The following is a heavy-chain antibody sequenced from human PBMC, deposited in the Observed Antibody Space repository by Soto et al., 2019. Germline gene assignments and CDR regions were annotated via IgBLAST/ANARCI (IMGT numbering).Heavy chain of an antibody. CDR3: ARENPSRSGYWFDP. CDR1: GGSFSDYY. Sequence: SETLSLTCAVYGGSFSDYYWNWIRQPPGEGLEWIGEINHSGDTNYNPPLKSRVTMSVDTSRNQFSLNLNSVTAADTAVYYCARENPSRSGYWFDPWGQGTLVTVSS. CDR2: INHSGDT. J-gene: IGHJ5*02. V-gene: IGHV4-34*01. D-gene: IGHD6-6*01.